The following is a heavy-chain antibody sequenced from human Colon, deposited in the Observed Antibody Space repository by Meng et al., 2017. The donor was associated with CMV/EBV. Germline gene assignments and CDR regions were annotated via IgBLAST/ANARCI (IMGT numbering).Heavy chain of an antibody. CDR2: ISGSGGTT. J-gene: IGHJ6*02. CDR1: GFAFSSYA. CDR3: AGGNRNDKAPRYYGMDV. Sequence: GESLKISCADSGFAFSSYAMSWVRQAPGQGLEWVSGISGSGGTTYYADSVKGRFTISRDNSKNTLYLQMNSLRGEDTAVYYCAGGNRNDKAPRYYGMDVWGQGTTVTVSS. D-gene: IGHD1-1*01. V-gene: IGHV3-23*01.